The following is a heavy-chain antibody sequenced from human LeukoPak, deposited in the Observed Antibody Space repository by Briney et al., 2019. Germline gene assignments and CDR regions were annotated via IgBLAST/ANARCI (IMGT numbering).Heavy chain of an antibody. Sequence: PSETLSLTCTVSGDSISSSYWSWIRQPPGMGLEWIAYVYYTGTSYYNPSLKSRATTSMDMSKNQFSLKLTSVTAADTAMYYCAGYGSVSYYKAFDFWDQGILVTVSS. D-gene: IGHD3-10*01. CDR1: GDSISSSY. CDR2: VYYTGTS. CDR3: AGYGSVSYYKAFDF. V-gene: IGHV4-59*01. J-gene: IGHJ4*02.